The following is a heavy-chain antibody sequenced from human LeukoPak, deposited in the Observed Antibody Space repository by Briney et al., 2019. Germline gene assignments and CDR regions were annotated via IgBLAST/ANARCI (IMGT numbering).Heavy chain of an antibody. D-gene: IGHD3-10*01. V-gene: IGHV3-23*01. Sequence: PGGSLRLSCAASGFTFSSYAMSWVRQAPGKGLEWVSAISGSGGSTYYADSVKGRFTISRDNSKNTLYLQMNSLRAEDTAVYYCAKDFEGSGGYADDWFDPWGQGTLVTVSS. CDR2: ISGSGGST. J-gene: IGHJ5*02. CDR3: AKDFEGSGGYADDWFDP. CDR1: GFTFSSYA.